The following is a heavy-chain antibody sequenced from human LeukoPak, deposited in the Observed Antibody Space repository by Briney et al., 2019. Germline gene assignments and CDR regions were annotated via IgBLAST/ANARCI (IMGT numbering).Heavy chain of an antibody. CDR2: INPSGGST. CDR3: ARVGPSPYYDFWSGILDV. D-gene: IGHD3-3*01. J-gene: IGHJ6*04. CDR1: GYTFTSYY. Sequence: ASVKVSCKASGYTFTSYYMHWVRQAPGQGLEWMGIINPSGGSTNYAQKFQGRVTITADKSTSTAYMELSSLRSEDTAVYYCARVGPSPYYDFWSGILDVWGKGTTVTVSS. V-gene: IGHV1-46*01.